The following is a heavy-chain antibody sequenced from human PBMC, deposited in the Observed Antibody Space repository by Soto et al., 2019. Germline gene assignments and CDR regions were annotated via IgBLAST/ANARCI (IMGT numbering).Heavy chain of an antibody. Sequence: EVQLLESGGGLVQPGGSLRLSCAASGFTSSSYAMSWVRQAPEKGLEWVSGISGSGGSTYYADSVKGRFTISRDNSKNALYLQMNRRRAEGTAVYYCAKDRKITMILVPYAFDIWGRGTMVTVSS. J-gene: IGHJ3*02. CDR2: ISGSGGST. D-gene: IGHD3-22*01. CDR3: AKDRKITMILVPYAFDI. V-gene: IGHV3-23*01. CDR1: GFTSSSYA.